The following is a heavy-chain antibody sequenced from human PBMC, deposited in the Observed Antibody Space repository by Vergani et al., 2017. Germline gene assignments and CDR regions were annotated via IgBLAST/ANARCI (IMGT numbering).Heavy chain of an antibody. CDR2: IIPIFGTA. V-gene: IGHV1-69*13. D-gene: IGHD2-8*01. CDR1: GGTFSSYA. CDR3: ARDXPAPPGVGIWGFDY. J-gene: IGHJ4*02. Sequence: QAQLVQSGAEVKKPGSSVKVSCKASGGTFSSYAISWVRQAPGQGLEWMGGIIPIFGTANYAQKFQGRVTITADESTSTAYMELSSLRSEDTAVYYCARDXPAPPGVGIWGFDYWGQGTLVTVSS.